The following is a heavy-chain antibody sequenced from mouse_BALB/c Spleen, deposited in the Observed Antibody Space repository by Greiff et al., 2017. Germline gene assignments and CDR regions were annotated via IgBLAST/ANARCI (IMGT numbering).Heavy chain of an antibody. CDR1: GYSITSDYA. J-gene: IGHJ3*01. CDR3: ARGYDYDRGFAY. V-gene: IGHV3-2*02. Sequence: EVQLQESGPGLVKPSQSLSLTCTVTGYSITSDYAWNWIRQFPGNKLEWMGYISYSGSTSYNPSLKSRISITRDTSKNQFFLQLNSVTTEDTATYYCARGYDYDRGFAYWGQGTLVTVSA. CDR2: ISYSGST. D-gene: IGHD2-4*01.